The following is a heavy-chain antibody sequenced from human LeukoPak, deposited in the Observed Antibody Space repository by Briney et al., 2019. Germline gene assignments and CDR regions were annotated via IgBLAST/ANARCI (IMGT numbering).Heavy chain of an antibody. CDR1: RGTFSSYA. Sequence: SVKVSCKASRGTFSSYAISWVRQAPGQRVEWMGRIIPIFGIANYAQKFQGRVTITADKSTSTDYMELSSVRSEDTAVYCCASRYCGGDCYPTRHLDIWGEGTMVTVSS. V-gene: IGHV1-69*04. CDR2: IIPIFGIA. J-gene: IGHJ3*02. CDR3: ASRYCGGDCYPTRHLDI. D-gene: IGHD2-21*02.